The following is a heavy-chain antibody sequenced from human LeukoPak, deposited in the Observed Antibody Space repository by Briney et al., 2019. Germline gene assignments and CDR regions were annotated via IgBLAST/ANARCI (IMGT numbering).Heavy chain of an antibody. CDR1: GGSISSSSCY. CDR3: ARGYYYDGSGYLYYFDY. D-gene: IGHD3-22*01. J-gene: IGHJ4*02. CDR2: IYYNGST. V-gene: IGHV4-39*07. Sequence: PSETLSLTCTVSGGSISSSSCYWGWIRQPPGKGLEWIGSIYYNGSTYYNPSLKSRVTISVDTSKNQFSLKLSSVTAADTAVYYCARGYYYDGSGYLYYFDYWGQGALVTVSS.